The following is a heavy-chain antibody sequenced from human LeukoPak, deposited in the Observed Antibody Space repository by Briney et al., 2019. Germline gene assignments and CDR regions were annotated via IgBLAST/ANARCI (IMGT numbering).Heavy chain of an antibody. CDR3: ARDERYSDADHHYPDLGY. V-gene: IGHV1-2*02. CDR1: GYIFTGYY. CDR2: INPNGGAT. Sequence: ASVKVSCKASGYIFTGYYLFWVRQAPGQGLEWTGWINPNGGATRYAQKFQGRVTLTRDTSIRTTYMELSSLTSDDTAVYYCARDERYSDADHHYPDLGYWGQGTLVTVSS. J-gene: IGHJ4*02. D-gene: IGHD3-16*01.